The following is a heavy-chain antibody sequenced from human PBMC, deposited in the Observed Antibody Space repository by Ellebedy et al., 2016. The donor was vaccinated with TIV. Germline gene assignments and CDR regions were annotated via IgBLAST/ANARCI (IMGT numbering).Heavy chain of an antibody. CDR3: ARGMYYSDSSGYSAYLDL. CDR1: GYTFIRYA. V-gene: IGHV1-3*01. CDR2: INAGNGNT. Sequence: ASVKVSCKASGYTFIRYAIHWVRQAPGQRLEWMGWINAGNGNTKYSQKFQDRVIITRDTSASTAYMELSSLRFEDTAVYYCARGMYYSDSSGYSAYLDLWGRGTLVTVSS. J-gene: IGHJ2*01. D-gene: IGHD3-22*01.